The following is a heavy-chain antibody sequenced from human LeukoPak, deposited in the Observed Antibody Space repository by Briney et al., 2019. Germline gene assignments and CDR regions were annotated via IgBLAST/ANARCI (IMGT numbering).Heavy chain of an antibody. CDR2: IIPIFGTA. CDR1: GGTFSSYA. D-gene: IGHD6-6*01. Sequence: RASVKVSCKASGGTFSSYAISWVRQAPGQGLEWMGRIIPIFGTANYAQKFQGRVTITTDESTSTAYMELSSLRSEDTAVYYCARETADRYSSSSDYWGQGTLVTVSS. J-gene: IGHJ4*02. V-gene: IGHV1-69*05. CDR3: ARETADRYSSSSDY.